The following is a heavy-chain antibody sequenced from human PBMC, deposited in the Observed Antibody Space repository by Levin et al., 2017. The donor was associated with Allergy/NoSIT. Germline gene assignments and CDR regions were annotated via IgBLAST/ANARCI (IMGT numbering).Heavy chain of an antibody. D-gene: IGHD6-13*01. CDR3: ARGEGAAGEEWNYGMDV. Sequence: PGGSLRLSCAASGFTFSSYSMNWVRQAPGKGLEWVSSISSSSSYIYYADSVKGRFTISRDNAKNSLYLQMNSLRAEDTAVYYCARGEGAAGEEWNYGMDVWGQGTTVTVSS. J-gene: IGHJ6*02. V-gene: IGHV3-21*01. CDR2: ISSSSSYI. CDR1: GFTFSSYS.